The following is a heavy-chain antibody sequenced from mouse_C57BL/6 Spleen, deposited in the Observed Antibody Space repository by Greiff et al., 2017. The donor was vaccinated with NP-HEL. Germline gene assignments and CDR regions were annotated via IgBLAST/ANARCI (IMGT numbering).Heavy chain of an antibody. J-gene: IGHJ4*01. D-gene: IGHD2-12*01. Sequence: VQLQQSGAELVRPGASVKLSCKASGYTFTDYYINWVKQRPGQGLEWIARIYPGSGNTYYNEKFKGKATLTADKSSSTAYMQLSSLTSEDSAVYFCARDYNYAMGYWGKGTSVTVSS. V-gene: IGHV1-76*01. CDR2: IYPGSGNT. CDR1: GYTFTDYY. CDR3: ARDYNYAMGY.